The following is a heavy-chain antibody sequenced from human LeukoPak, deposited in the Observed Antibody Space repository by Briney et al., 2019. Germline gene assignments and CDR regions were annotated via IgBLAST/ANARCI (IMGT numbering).Heavy chain of an antibody. J-gene: IGHJ4*02. Sequence: SGTLSLTCTVSGASITSGAYHWSWIRQPSGKGLEWIGYSGNTGNNPSLKSRVAISVDTSKNQMSLRLTSVTTADTAIYFCATYHAGRGGSGYWGQGTLVTVSS. CDR1: GASITSGAYH. D-gene: IGHD2-8*01. V-gene: IGHV4-30-4*01. CDR3: ATYHAGRGGSGY. CDR2: SGNT.